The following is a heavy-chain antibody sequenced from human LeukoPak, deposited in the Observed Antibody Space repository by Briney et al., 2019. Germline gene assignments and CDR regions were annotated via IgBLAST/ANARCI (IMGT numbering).Heavy chain of an antibody. Sequence: PGGSLRLSCAASGFTFDDYTMHWVRQAPGKGLEWVSLISWDGGSTYYADSVKGRFTISRDNSKNSLYLQMNSLRTEDTALYYCAKGREGRSPLPAEYFQHWGQGTLVTVSS. CDR2: ISWDGGST. CDR1: GFTFDDYT. CDR3: AKGREGRSPLPAEYFQH. D-gene: IGHD3-10*01. J-gene: IGHJ1*01. V-gene: IGHV3-43*01.